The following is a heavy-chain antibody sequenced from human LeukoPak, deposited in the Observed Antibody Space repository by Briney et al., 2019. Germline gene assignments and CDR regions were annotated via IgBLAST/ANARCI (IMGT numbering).Heavy chain of an antibody. D-gene: IGHD6-6*01. J-gene: IGHJ6*03. Sequence: GASVKVSCKASGYTFTSYDINWVRQAPGQGLEWMGIINPSGGSTSYAQKFQGRVTMTRDMSTSTVYMELSSLRSEDTAVYYCARAEAARPGSYYYYYMDVWGKGTTVTVSS. CDR2: INPSGGST. V-gene: IGHV1-46*01. CDR1: GYTFTSYD. CDR3: ARAEAARPGSYYYYYMDV.